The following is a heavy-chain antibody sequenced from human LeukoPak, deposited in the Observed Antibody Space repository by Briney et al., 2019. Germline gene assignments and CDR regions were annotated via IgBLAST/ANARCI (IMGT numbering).Heavy chain of an antibody. D-gene: IGHD2-2*02. Sequence: GGSLRLSCAASGFTFSSYAMPWVRQAPGKGLEWVAVISYDGSNKYYADSVKGRFTISRDNAKNSLYLQMNSLRAEDTAVYYCARDTDRLIPAAILVPIAYYGMDVWGQGTTVTVSS. CDR3: ARDTDRLIPAAILVPIAYYGMDV. V-gene: IGHV3-30-3*01. CDR1: GFTFSSYA. J-gene: IGHJ6*02. CDR2: ISYDGSNK.